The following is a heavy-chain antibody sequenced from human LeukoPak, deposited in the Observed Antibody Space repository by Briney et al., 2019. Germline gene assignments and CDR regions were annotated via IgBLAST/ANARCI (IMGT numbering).Heavy chain of an antibody. CDR1: GGSISNYY. D-gene: IGHD6-19*01. Sequence: KPSETLSLTCTVSGGSISNYYWSWIRQPPGKGLEWIGYIDYSGDTNYNPSLKSRVIMSVDTSKNQFSLKLSPVTAADTAVYYCARGDVYNSGWPYFDYWGQGALVTVSS. CDR3: ARGDVYNSGWPYFDY. V-gene: IGHV4-59*01. J-gene: IGHJ4*02. CDR2: IDYSGDT.